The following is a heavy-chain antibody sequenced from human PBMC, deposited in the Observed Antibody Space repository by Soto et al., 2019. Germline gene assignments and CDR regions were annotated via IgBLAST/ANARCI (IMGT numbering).Heavy chain of an antibody. J-gene: IGHJ4*02. Sequence: PSETLSLTCAVSGGSISSGGYSWSWIRQPPGKGLEWIGYIYHSGSTYYNPSLKSRVTISVDRSKNQFSLKLSSVTAADTAVYYCARGVRSSSDFDYWGQGTLVTVSS. CDR1: GGSISSGGYS. D-gene: IGHD6-6*01. CDR2: IYHSGST. V-gene: IGHV4-30-2*01. CDR3: ARGVRSSSDFDY.